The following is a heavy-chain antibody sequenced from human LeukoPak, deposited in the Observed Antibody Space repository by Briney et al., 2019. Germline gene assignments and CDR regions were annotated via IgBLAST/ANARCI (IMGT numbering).Heavy chain of an antibody. D-gene: IGHD3-10*01. CDR3: AKVKVTMVRGVIYYFDY. Sequence: GGSLRLSCAASGFTFSSYAMSWVRQAPGKGLEWVSPISGSGGSTYYADSVRGRFTISRDNSKNTLYLQMNSLRAEDTAVYYCAKVKVTMVRGVIYYFDYWGQGTLVTVSS. V-gene: IGHV3-23*01. CDR2: ISGSGGST. CDR1: GFTFSSYA. J-gene: IGHJ4*02.